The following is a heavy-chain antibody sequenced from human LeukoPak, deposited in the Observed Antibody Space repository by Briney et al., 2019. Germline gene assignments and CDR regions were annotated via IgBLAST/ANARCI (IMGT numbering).Heavy chain of an antibody. D-gene: IGHD3-3*01. CDR3: AKDSYDFSY. CDR1: GFTFSSYA. J-gene: IGHJ4*02. Sequence: GGSLRLSCAASGFTFSSYAMSWVRQTPGKGLKWISAISGRGGSTYYADSVKGRFTISRDNSKNTLYLQMNSLRAEDTAVYYCAKDSYDFSYWGQGTLVTVSS. V-gene: IGHV3-23*01. CDR2: ISGRGGST.